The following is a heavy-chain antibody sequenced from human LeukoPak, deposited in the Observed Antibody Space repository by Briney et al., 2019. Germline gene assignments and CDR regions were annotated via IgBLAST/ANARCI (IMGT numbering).Heavy chain of an antibody. Sequence: GGSLRLSCAASGFTFSSYEMNWVRQAPGKGLEWVSYISSSGSNIYYADSVKGRFTISRDNAKNSLYLQMNSLRAEDTAVYYCARVSATTTYYFDYWGQGTLVTVSS. J-gene: IGHJ4*02. CDR1: GFTFSSYE. CDR3: ARVSATTTYYFDY. V-gene: IGHV3-48*03. CDR2: ISSSGSNI. D-gene: IGHD5-12*01.